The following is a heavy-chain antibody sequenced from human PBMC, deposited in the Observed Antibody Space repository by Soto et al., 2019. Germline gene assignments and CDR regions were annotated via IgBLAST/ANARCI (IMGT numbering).Heavy chain of an antibody. CDR3: ASLKMTTVHFEGEDY. D-gene: IGHD4-17*01. Sequence: QVQLQQWGAGLLKPSETLSLTCAVYGGSFSGYYWSWIRQPPGKGLEWIGEINHSGSTNYNPSLKSRVTIXXDXSXXQFSLKLSSVTAADTAVYYCASLKMTTVHFEGEDYWGQGTLVTVSS. CDR1: GGSFSGYY. V-gene: IGHV4-34*01. J-gene: IGHJ4*02. CDR2: INHSGST.